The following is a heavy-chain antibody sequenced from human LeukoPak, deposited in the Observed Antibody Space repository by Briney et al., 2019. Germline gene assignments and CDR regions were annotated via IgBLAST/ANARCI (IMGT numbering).Heavy chain of an antibody. CDR1: GFTFSNYN. J-gene: IGHJ6*03. CDR2: ISSSGSPI. V-gene: IGHV3-48*04. D-gene: IGHD3-10*01. Sequence: GGSLRLSCAASGFTFSNYNMDWVRQAPGKGLEWLPYISSSGSPIYYADSVKGRFTISRDNAKNSLYLQMNSLRAEDTAAYYCARLFGPTSDYYYMDVWGKGTTVTVSS. CDR3: ARLFGPTSDYYYMDV.